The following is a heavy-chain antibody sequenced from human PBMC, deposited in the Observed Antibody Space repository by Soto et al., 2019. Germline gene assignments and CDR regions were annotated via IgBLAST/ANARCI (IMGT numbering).Heavy chain of an antibody. CDR1: GYTFTGYY. V-gene: IGHV1-2*04. CDR3: ARGEGGPRWGSIDY. CDR2: INPNSGGT. Sequence: ASVKVSCKASGYTFTGYYMHWVRRAPGQGLEWMGWINPNSGGTNYAQKFQGWVTMTRDTSISTAYMELSRLRSDDTAVYYCARGEGGPRWGSIDYWGQGTLVTVS. J-gene: IGHJ4*02. D-gene: IGHD2-21*01.